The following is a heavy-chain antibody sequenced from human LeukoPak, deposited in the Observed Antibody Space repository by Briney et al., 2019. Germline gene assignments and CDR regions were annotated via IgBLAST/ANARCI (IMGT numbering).Heavy chain of an antibody. J-gene: IGHJ6*04. CDR2: IYRSGST. CDR1: GGSISSYY. CDR3: ARGDVVPAAKMDV. Sequence: PSETLSLTCTVSGGSISSYYWNWIRQPAGKGLEWIGRIYRSGSTNYNPSLKSRVTISVDKSKNQFSLKLSSVTAADTAVYYCARGDVVPAAKMDVWGKGTTVTVSS. D-gene: IGHD2-2*01. V-gene: IGHV4-4*07.